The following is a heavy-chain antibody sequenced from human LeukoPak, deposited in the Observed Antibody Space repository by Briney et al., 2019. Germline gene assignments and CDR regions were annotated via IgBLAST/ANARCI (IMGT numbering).Heavy chain of an antibody. V-gene: IGHV3-21*01. CDR1: GLTFSSYS. CDR3: ARTDYGVSYYFDY. Sequence: GGSLRLSCAASGLTFSSYSMNWVRQAPGKGLEWVSSISSSSSYIYYADSVKGRFTISRDNAKNSLYLQMNSLRAEDTAVYYCARTDYGVSYYFDYWGQGTLVTVSS. D-gene: IGHD4-17*01. J-gene: IGHJ4*02. CDR2: ISSSSSYI.